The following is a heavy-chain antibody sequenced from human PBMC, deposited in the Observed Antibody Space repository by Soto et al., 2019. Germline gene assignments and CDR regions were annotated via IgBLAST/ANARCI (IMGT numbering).Heavy chain of an antibody. D-gene: IGHD1-26*01. CDR2: INAGNGNT. CDR1: GDTFTSYA. Sequence: GASVKVSCKACGDTFTSYAMHWVRQAPGQRLEWMGWINAGNGNTKYSQKFQGRVTITRDTSASTAYMELSSLRSEDTAMYYCARPAEVSIAGALEHWGQGTPVTVSS. CDR3: ARPAEVSIAGALEH. J-gene: IGHJ1*01. V-gene: IGHV1-3*01.